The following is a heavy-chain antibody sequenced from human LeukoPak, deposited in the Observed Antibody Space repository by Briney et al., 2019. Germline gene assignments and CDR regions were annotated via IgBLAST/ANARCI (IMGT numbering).Heavy chain of an antibody. V-gene: IGHV4-39*02. Sequence: PSETLSLTCIVSGGSISSISSNNYHWGWIRQPPGKGLEWIGSIYYSWSTYYNPSLKSRVTISVDTSKNQFSLKLSSVTAADTALYYCAREMGVVTAHGIDVWGERTTVTVSS. CDR1: GGSISSISSNNYH. CDR3: AREMGVVTAHGIDV. D-gene: IGHD4-23*01. CDR2: IYYSWST. J-gene: IGHJ6*04.